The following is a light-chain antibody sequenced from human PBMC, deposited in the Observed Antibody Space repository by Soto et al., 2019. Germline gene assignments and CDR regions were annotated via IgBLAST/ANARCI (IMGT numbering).Light chain of an antibody. Sequence: EIVLTQSPGTLSLSPGERATLSCRASQSVSRIFLAWYQQKPGQAPRLLIYGASSMATGIPDRFSGSGSGTDFTLTISRLEPEDVAVYYCQQYGRSPLTFGGGTKVAIK. CDR1: QSVSRIF. J-gene: IGKJ4*01. CDR3: QQYGRSPLT. CDR2: GAS. V-gene: IGKV3-20*01.